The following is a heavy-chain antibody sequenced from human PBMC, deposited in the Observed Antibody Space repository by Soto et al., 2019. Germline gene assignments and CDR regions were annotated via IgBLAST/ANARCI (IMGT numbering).Heavy chain of an antibody. V-gene: IGHV3-30-3*01. CDR1: GFTFSSYA. D-gene: IGHD2-2*01. CDR3: ARDLAPIVLVPAAVLDT. J-gene: IGHJ4*02. Sequence: QVQLVESGGGVVQPGRSLRLSCAASGFTFSSYAMHWVRQAPGKGLEWVAVISYDGSNKYYADSVKGRFTISRDNSKNTLYLQMNSLRAEDTAVYYCARDLAPIVLVPAAVLDTWGQGTLVTVSS. CDR2: ISYDGSNK.